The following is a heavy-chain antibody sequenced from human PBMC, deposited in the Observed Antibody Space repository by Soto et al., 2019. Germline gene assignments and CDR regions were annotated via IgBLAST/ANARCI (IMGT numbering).Heavy chain of an antibody. CDR3: ARDHRPAAPGEGDAFDI. Sequence: VKVSCTVSGYPLTELSIHWVRQAPGKGHEWIGGFDPEDGETISAQKFKGKVTMTTDRSTSTAYMELRSLRSDDTAVYYCARDHRPAAPGEGDAFDIWGQGTMVTVSS. V-gene: IGHV1-24*01. J-gene: IGHJ3*02. CDR2: FDPEDGET. CDR1: GYPLTELS. D-gene: IGHD6-13*01.